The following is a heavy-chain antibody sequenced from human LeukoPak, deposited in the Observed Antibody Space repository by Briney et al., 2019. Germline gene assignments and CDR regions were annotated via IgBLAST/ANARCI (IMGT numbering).Heavy chain of an antibody. D-gene: IGHD3-22*01. J-gene: IGHJ6*02. CDR2: ISAYNGNT. Sequence: ASVKVSCKASGYTFTSYGFSWVRQAPGQGLEWMGWISAYNGNTNYAQKLQGRVTMTTDTSTSTAYMELRSLRSDDTAVYYCARRLTDSGGYYPYYYYGMDVWGQGTTVTVSS. V-gene: IGHV1-18*01. CDR3: ARRLTDSGGYYPYYYYGMDV. CDR1: GYTFTSYG.